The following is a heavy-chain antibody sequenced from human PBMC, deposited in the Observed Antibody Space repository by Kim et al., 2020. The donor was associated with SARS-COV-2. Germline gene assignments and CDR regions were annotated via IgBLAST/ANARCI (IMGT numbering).Heavy chain of an antibody. D-gene: IGHD4-17*01. J-gene: IGHJ4*02. Sequence: GDTYYAGSVKGRFTISRENAKNSLYLQMNSLRAGDTAVYYCARATVGFDYWGQGNLVTVSS. CDR3: ARATVGFDY. CDR2: GDT. V-gene: IGHV3-13*01.